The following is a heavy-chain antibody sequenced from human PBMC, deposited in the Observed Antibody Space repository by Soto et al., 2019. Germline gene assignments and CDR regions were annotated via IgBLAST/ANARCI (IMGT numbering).Heavy chain of an antibody. J-gene: IGHJ5*02. D-gene: IGHD3-3*01. CDR1: GLSVSDNY. CDR2: MYAGGDT. Sequence: PGGSLRLSCGASGLSVSDNYMGWVRQAPGRGLEWVSVMYAGGDTHYADSVKGRFTISRDNAKNTLYLQMNSLRAEDTAVYYCARGQRYDFWSGSNWFDPWGQGTLVTVSS. V-gene: IGHV3-53*01. CDR3: ARGQRYDFWSGSNWFDP.